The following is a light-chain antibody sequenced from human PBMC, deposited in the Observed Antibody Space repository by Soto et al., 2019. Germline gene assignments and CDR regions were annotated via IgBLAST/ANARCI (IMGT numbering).Light chain of an antibody. CDR3: QQYSGSIT. Sequence: EIVLTQSPGTLSLYPGETATLSCRASQSISGNYLAWYHHKPGQAPRLLIYDASRRATGIPDRFSGSGSGTDYTLTISRLEPEDFAIYYCQQYSGSITFGQGTRLE. J-gene: IGKJ5*01. CDR2: DAS. V-gene: IGKV3-20*01. CDR1: QSISGNY.